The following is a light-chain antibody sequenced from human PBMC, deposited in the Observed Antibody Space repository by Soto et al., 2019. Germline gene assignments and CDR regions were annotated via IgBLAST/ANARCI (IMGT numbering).Light chain of an antibody. CDR1: SSDVGGYNY. J-gene: IGLJ1*01. V-gene: IGLV2-14*01. Sequence: ALTQPASVSGSPGQSITISCTGTSSDVGGYNYVSWYQQHPGKAPKLMIYDVSNRPSGVSNRFSGSKSGNTASLTISGLQAEDEADYYCSSYTSSSTLEVFGAGTKVTVL. CDR2: DVS. CDR3: SSYTSSSTLEV.